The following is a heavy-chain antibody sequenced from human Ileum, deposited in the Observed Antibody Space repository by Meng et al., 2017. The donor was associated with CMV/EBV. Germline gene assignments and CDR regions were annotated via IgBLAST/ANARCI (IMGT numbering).Heavy chain of an antibody. CDR1: GYTFTAYY. V-gene: IGHV1-2*02. J-gene: IGHJ4*02. D-gene: IGHD1-7*01. CDR2: INPNNGDT. CDR3: ARGANYASYRVDY. Sequence: QVQLVESGAEWKTPGASLKASSKASGYTFTAYYIPWVRQAPGQGLEWLGGINPNNGDTNYAQKFQGGVTMTRDTSINTAYMEVTSADTAVYYCARGANYASYRVDYWGQGTLVTVSS.